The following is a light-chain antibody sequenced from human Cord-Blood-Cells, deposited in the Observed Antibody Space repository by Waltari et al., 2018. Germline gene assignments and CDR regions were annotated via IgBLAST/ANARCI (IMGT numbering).Light chain of an antibody. CDR2: AAT. CDR3: QQIYSTPIT. CDR1: QSISSC. J-gene: IGKJ5*01. Sequence: DIQMNPSTSSLSVSVGGRVTITCRASQSISSCLNWYQQKPGKAPKLLIYAATSLQRGVPSRFSGSGSGTDFTLTISSLQPEDFATYYCQQIYSTPITFGQGTRLEIK. V-gene: IGKV1-39*01.